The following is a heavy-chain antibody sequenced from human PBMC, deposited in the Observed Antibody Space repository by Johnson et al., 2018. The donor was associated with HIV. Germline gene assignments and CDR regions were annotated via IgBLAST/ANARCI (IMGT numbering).Heavy chain of an antibody. CDR2: IYSAGTT. CDR1: GFTFGDYA. J-gene: IGHJ3*02. CDR3: ARAGVGAGAFDI. V-gene: IGHV3-66*01. D-gene: IGHD1-26*01. Sequence: VQLVESGGGLVPPGRSLRLSCTASGFTFGDYAMSWFRQAPGKGLEWVSVIYSAGTTYYADSVKGRFTIFRDNSKNTLYLQMNSLRAGDTAVYYCARAGVGAGAFDIWGQGTMVTVSS.